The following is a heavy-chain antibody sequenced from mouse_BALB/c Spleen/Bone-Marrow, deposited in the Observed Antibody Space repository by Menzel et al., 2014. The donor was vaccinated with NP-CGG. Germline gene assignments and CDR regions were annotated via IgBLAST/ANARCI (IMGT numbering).Heavy chain of an antibody. CDR2: IYPGDGDT. Sequence: QVQLQQSGAELARPGASVKLSCKALEWIGAIYPGDGDTRYTQKFKGKATLTADKSSSTAYMQLSSLASEDSAVYYCARRDYGIRENYYAMDYWGQGTSVTVSS. V-gene: IGHV1-87*01. D-gene: IGHD1-2*01. CDR3: ARRDYGIRENYYAMDY. J-gene: IGHJ4*01.